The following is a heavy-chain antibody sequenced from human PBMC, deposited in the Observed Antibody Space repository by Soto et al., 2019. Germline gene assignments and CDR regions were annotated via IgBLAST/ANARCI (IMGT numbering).Heavy chain of an antibody. CDR1: GFTFSSFA. J-gene: IGHJ4*02. CDR2: TSYDGSNK. D-gene: IGHD2-8*01. V-gene: IGHV3-30-3*01. Sequence: GGSLRLSCAGSGFTFSSFAMSWVRQAPGKGLEWVAATSYDGSNKYYADSVKGRFIISRDNSKNTLDLLLNTLRAEDTAVYYCAGVYYGGNSVNNYWGQGTPFTVYS. CDR3: AGVYYGGNSVNNY.